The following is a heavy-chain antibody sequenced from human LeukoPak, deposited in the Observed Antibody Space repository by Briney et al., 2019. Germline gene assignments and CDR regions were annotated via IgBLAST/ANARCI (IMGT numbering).Heavy chain of an antibody. J-gene: IGHJ3*02. V-gene: IGHV1-69*05. CDR3: ASASHCSSTSCPRGVKNAFDI. D-gene: IGHD2-2*01. CDR2: IIPIFGTA. Sequence: ASVKVSCKASGGTFSSYAISWVRQAPGQGLEWMGGIIPIFGTANYAQKFQGRVTITTDESTSTAYMELSSLRSEDTAVYYCASASHCSSTSCPRGVKNAFDIWGQGTMVTVSS. CDR1: GGTFSSYA.